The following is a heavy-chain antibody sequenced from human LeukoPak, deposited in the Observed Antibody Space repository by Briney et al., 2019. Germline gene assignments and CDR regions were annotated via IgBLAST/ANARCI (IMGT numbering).Heavy chain of an antibody. D-gene: IGHD7-27*01. CDR1: GGSFIGYY. Sequence: PSETLSLTCAVYGGSFIGYYWSWIRQPPGKGLEWIGEINHFGSTNYNPSLKSRVTISIDTSKNQFSLKLSSVTAADTAVYYCARISSSNWGFHYWGQGTLVTVSS. V-gene: IGHV4-34*01. J-gene: IGHJ4*02. CDR2: INHFGST. CDR3: ARISSSNWGFHY.